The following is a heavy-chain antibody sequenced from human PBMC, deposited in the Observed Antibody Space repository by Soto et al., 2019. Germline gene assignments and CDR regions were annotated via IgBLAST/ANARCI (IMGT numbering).Heavy chain of an antibody. CDR3: APWFGAFDY. Sequence: QVQLVESGGGVVQPGRSLRLSCAASGFTFSSYGMHWVRQAPGKGLEWVAVISYDGSNKYYADSVKVRFDISRDNSKNTLYLQMNSLRAEDTAVYYCAPWFGAFDYWGQGTLVTVSS. CDR2: ISYDGSNK. V-gene: IGHV3-30*03. CDR1: GFTFSSYG. D-gene: IGHD3-10*01. J-gene: IGHJ4*02.